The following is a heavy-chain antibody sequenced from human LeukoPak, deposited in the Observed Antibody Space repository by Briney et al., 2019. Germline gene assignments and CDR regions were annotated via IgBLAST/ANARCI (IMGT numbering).Heavy chain of an antibody. J-gene: IGHJ5*02. Sequence: SETLSLTCTVSGGSISSSSYYWGWIRQPPGKGLEWIGSIYYSGSTYYNPSLKSRVTISVDTSKNQFSLKLSSVTAADTAVYYCARKMKSYYDILTGYYPYNWFDPWGQGTLVTVSS. CDR2: IYYSGST. CDR3: ARKMKSYYDILTGYYPYNWFDP. CDR1: GGSISSSSYY. D-gene: IGHD3-9*01. V-gene: IGHV4-39*01.